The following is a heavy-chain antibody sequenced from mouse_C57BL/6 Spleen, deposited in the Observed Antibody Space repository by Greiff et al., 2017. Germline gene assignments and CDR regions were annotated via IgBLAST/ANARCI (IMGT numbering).Heavy chain of an antibody. J-gene: IGHJ1*03. CDR3: ARVGYGSSYRYFDG. CDR1: GYTFTSYW. D-gene: IGHD1-1*01. V-gene: IGHV1-69*01. CDR2: IDPSDSYT. Sequence: QVQLQQPGAELVMPGASVKLSCKASGYTFTSYWMHWVKQRPGQGLEWIGEIDPSDSYTNYNQKFKGKSTLTVDKSSSTAYMQLSSLTSEDSAVYYCARVGYGSSYRYFDGWGTVTTVTVSS.